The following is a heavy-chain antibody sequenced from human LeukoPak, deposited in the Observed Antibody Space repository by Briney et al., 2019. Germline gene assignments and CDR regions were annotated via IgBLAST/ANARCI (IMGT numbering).Heavy chain of an antibody. Sequence: TGGSLRLPCAASGFTFSGSAMHWVRQASGKGLEWVGRIRSKANSYATAYAASVKGRFTISRDDSKNTAYLQMNSLKTEDTAVYYCTRHRSSGWYNWFDPWGQGTLVTVSS. CDR3: TRHRSSGWYNWFDP. CDR1: GFTFSGSA. D-gene: IGHD6-19*01. J-gene: IGHJ5*02. V-gene: IGHV3-73*01. CDR2: IRSKANSYAT.